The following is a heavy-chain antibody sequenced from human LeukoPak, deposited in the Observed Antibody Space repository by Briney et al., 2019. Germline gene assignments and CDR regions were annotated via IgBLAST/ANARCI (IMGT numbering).Heavy chain of an antibody. V-gene: IGHV4-61*02. Sequence: PSETLSLTCTVSGGSISSGSYYWSWIRQPAGKGLEWIGRIYTSGSTNYNPSLKSRVTISVDTSKNQFYLRLSSVTAADTAVYYCAREHPLHCTNGVCYIDWFDPWGQGTLVTVSS. CDR3: AREHPLHCTNGVCYIDWFDP. CDR2: IYTSGST. CDR1: GGSISSGSYY. D-gene: IGHD2-8*01. J-gene: IGHJ5*02.